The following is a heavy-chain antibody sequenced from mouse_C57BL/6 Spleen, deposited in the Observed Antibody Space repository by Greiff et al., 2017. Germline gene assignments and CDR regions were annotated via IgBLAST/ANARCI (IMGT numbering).Heavy chain of an antibody. V-gene: IGHV5-6*01. CDR1: GFTFSSYG. CDR2: ISSGASYT. CDR3: ARQGYYSNYEDAMDY. Sequence: EVQLVESGGDLVKPGGSLKLSCAASGFTFSSYGMSWVRQTPDKRLEWVATISSGASYTYYPDSVKGRFTISRDNAKNTLYLQMSSLKSEDTAMYYCARQGYYSNYEDAMDYGGQGTSVTVSS. J-gene: IGHJ4*01. D-gene: IGHD2-5*01.